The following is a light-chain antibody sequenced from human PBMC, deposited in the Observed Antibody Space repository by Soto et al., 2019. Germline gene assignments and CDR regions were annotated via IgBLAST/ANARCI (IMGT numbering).Light chain of an antibody. J-gene: IGKJ4*01. CDR2: TAS. CDR1: QGITSF. V-gene: IGKV1-9*01. Sequence: DIQLTQSPSFLSASVGDRVSITCRASQGITSFLAWYQQIPGKAPKLLIYTASTFQSGVPPRFSGSGPGTEFTLTISSLQPEDGGTYYCQQLNSYPLTVGGGTRVAI. CDR3: QQLNSYPLT.